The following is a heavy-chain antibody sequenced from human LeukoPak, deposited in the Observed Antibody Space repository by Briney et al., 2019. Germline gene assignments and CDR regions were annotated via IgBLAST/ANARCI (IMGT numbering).Heavy chain of an antibody. J-gene: IGHJ4*02. CDR3: ARDAVWGADEWELPDY. CDR2: INAGNGNT. Sequence: ASVMVSCKASGYTFTSYAMHWVRQAPGQRLEWMGWINAGNGNTKYSQKFQGRVTITRDTSASTAYMELSSLRSEDTAVYYCARDAVWGADEWELPDYWGQGTLVTVSS. V-gene: IGHV1-3*01. CDR1: GYTFTSYA. D-gene: IGHD1-26*01.